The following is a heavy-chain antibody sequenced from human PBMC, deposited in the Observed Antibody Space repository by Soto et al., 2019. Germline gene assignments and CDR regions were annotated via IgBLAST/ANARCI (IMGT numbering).Heavy chain of an antibody. CDR3: TRDEGGSYDSGFDP. D-gene: IGHD1-26*01. CDR1: GFTFSSYG. CDR2: IWYDGSNK. Sequence: GGSLRLSCAASGFTFSSYGMHWVRQAPGKGLEWVAVIWYDGSNKYYADSVKGRFTISRDNSKNTVYLQMSSLRVEDTAVYFCTRDEGGSYDSGFDPWGQGTRVTVSS. J-gene: IGHJ5*02. V-gene: IGHV3-33*01.